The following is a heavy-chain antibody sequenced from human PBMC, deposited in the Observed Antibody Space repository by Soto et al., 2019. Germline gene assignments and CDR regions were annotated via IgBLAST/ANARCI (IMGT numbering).Heavy chain of an antibody. CDR2: ISYDGSNK. J-gene: IGHJ4*02. Sequence: GGSLRLSCAASGFTFSSYGMHWVRQAPGKGLEWVAVISYDGSNKYYADSVKGRFTISRDNSKNTLYLQMNSLRAEDTAVYYCAKDRDSGYEYYFDYWGQGTLVT. D-gene: IGHD5-12*01. V-gene: IGHV3-30*18. CDR1: GFTFSSYG. CDR3: AKDRDSGYEYYFDY.